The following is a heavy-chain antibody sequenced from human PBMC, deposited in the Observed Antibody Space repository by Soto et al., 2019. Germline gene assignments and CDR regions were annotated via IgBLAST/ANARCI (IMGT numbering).Heavy chain of an antibody. D-gene: IGHD1-1*01. V-gene: IGHV3-72*01. J-gene: IGHJ4*02. Sequence: EVQLVESGGGLVQTGGSLRLSCAASGFTFSDHYMDWVRQAPGKGLEWVGRIRNKANSYTTEYAASVKGRFTISRDDSKNSLYLQMNSLKTEDTAVYYCLTGTVGFDYWGQGTLVTVSS. CDR3: LTGTVGFDY. CDR2: IRNKANSYTT. CDR1: GFTFSDHY.